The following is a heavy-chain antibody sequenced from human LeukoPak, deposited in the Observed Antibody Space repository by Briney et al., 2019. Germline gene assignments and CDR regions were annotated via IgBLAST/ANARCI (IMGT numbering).Heavy chain of an antibody. D-gene: IGHD4-11*01. CDR3: AKDTVRGY. CDR1: GFTFSSYG. Sequence: GGSLRLSCADSGFTFSSYGMHWVRQAPGKGLEWVAVISYDGSNKYYADSVKGRFTISRDNSKNTLYLQMNSLRAEDTAVYYCAKDTVRGYWGQGTLVTVSS. J-gene: IGHJ4*02. CDR2: ISYDGSNK. V-gene: IGHV3-30*18.